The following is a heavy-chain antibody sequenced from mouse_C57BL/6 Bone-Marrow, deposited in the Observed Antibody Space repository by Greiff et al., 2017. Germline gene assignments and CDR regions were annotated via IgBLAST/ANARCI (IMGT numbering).Heavy chain of an antibody. Sequence: VKLVESGGDLVKPGGSLKLSCAASGFTFSSYGMSWVRQTPDKRLEWVATISSGGSYTYYPDSVKGRFTISRDNAKNTLYLQMSSLKSEDTAMYYCARQAYWGQGTLVTVSA. CDR3: ARQAY. CDR2: ISSGGSYT. V-gene: IGHV5-6*01. CDR1: GFTFSSYG. J-gene: IGHJ3*01.